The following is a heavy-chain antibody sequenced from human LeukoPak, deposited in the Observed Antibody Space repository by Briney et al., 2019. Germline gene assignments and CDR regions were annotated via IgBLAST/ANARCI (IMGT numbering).Heavy chain of an antibody. D-gene: IGHD5-24*01. CDR2: INHSGST. J-gene: IGHJ4*02. CDR1: GGSFSSYY. V-gene: IGHV4-34*01. Sequence: SETLSLTCAVYGGSFSSYYWSWIRQPPGKELEWIGEINHSGSTNYNPSLKSRVTISVDTSKNQFSLKLSSVTAADTAVYYCATEMATAIDYWGQGTLVTVSS. CDR3: ATEMATAIDY.